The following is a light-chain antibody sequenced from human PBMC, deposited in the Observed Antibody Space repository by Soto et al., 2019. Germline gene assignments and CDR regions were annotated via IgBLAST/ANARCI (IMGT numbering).Light chain of an antibody. CDR1: QSFRGL. Sequence: VLTQSPVTLSLSPGERATLSCRASQSFRGLLAWYQQKPGQAPRLLIYDAYNRATGIPPRFSGSGSGTDFTITISSLEPEDSAVYYCQQRHMWTITFGQGTRLEIK. V-gene: IGKV3-11*01. J-gene: IGKJ5*01. CDR3: QQRHMWTIT. CDR2: DAY.